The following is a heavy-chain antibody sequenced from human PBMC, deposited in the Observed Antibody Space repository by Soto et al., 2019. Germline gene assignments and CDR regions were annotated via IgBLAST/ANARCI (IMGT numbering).Heavy chain of an antibody. Sequence: QVQLVQSGDEVRKPGSSVKVSCKASGYIFVNYGIAWVRQAPGQGLEWMGWISPYSGNTHYASKVQASLPTTTDTARSTAYMELGSLTSDDTAVYYCAMVDNFATPTPQDVGGQGTTVTVSS. J-gene: IGHJ6*02. D-gene: IGHD5-12*01. CDR2: ISPYSGNT. CDR3: AMVDNFATPTPQDV. V-gene: IGHV1-18*01. CDR1: GYIFVNYG.